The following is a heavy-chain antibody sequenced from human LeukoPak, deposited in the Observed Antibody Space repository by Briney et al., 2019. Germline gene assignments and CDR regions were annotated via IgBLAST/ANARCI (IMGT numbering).Heavy chain of an antibody. V-gene: IGHV1-2*04. Sequence: ASVKVSCKASGYTFTGYYMHWVRQAPGQGLEWMGWINPNSGGTNYAQKFQGWVTMTRDTSISTAYMELSSLRSEDTAVYYCARIGIAVALPDYWGQGTLVTVSS. CDR2: INPNSGGT. J-gene: IGHJ4*02. CDR3: ARIGIAVALPDY. D-gene: IGHD6-19*01. CDR1: GYTFTGYY.